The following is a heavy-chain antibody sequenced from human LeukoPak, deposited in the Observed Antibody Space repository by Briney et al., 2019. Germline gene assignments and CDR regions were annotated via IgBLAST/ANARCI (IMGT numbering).Heavy chain of an antibody. V-gene: IGHV3-23*01. Sequence: GGSLRLSCAASGFTFGSYAMSWVRQAPGKGLEWVSTITGSGGSTYYADSVKGRFTISRDNSKNTLYLQMNSLRAEDTAVYYCAKDKGAVTGTFDYWGQGTLVTVSS. CDR3: AKDKGAVTGTFDY. CDR1: GFTFGSYA. D-gene: IGHD1-14*01. J-gene: IGHJ4*02. CDR2: ITGSGGST.